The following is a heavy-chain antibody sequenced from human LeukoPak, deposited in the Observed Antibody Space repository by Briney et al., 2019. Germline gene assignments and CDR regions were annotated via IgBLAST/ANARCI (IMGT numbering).Heavy chain of an antibody. CDR2: IYYNRSN. V-gene: IGHV4-30-4*01. Sequence: SQTLSLTCTVSGGSISSGDYYWGWTRQPPGKCLEWIRYIYYNRSNYYNQSLKSPVTISVHTSKNQFSLKLSSVTAADTAVYYCARDREGYDSSGYSRYFDFWGQGTLVTVSS. CDR1: GGSISSGDYY. J-gene: IGHJ4*02. D-gene: IGHD3-22*01. CDR3: ARDREGYDSSGYSRYFDF.